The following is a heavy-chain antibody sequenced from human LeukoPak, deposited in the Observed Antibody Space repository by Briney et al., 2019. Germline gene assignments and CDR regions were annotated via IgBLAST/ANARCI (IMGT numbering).Heavy chain of an antibody. V-gene: IGHV4-4*02. CDR1: GDSISSSNW. Sequence: SETLSLTCAVSGDSISSSNWWTWVRQPPGKGLEWIGEISLSGSTNYNPSLKSRVTISLDESNNQFSPKLSSVTAADTAVYYCASRWVLTGEPYWGQGTLVTVSS. CDR2: ISLSGST. D-gene: IGHD7-27*01. CDR3: ASRWVLTGEPY. J-gene: IGHJ4*02.